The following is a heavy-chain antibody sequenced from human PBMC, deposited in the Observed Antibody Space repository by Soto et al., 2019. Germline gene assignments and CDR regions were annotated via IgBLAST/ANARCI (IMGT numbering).Heavy chain of an antibody. Sequence: LSLTCTVSGGSISSGGYYWSWIRQHPGKGLEWIGYIYYSGSTYYNPSLKSRVTISVDTSKNQFSLKLSSVTAADTAVYYCARDSSGYSSFDYWGQGTLVTVSS. CDR3: ARDSSGYSSFDY. CDR2: IYYSGST. V-gene: IGHV4-31*03. J-gene: IGHJ4*02. D-gene: IGHD3-22*01. CDR1: GGSISSGGYY.